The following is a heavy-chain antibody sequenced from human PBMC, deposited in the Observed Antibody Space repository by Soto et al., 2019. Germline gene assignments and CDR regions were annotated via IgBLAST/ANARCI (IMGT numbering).Heavy chain of an antibody. V-gene: IGHV1-8*01. CDR1: GYTFTSYD. Sequence: QVQLVQSGAEVKKPGASVKVSCKASGYTFTSYDINWVRQATGQGLEWMGWMNPNSGNTGYAQTSQGGVTTTSNMYDRSTNRALSSPRCWASAVCGCATAETYTLGLVIVSPHFDYWGQGTLVTVSS. CDR3: ATAETYTLGLVIVSPHFDY. D-gene: IGHD3-16*02. CDR2: MNPNSGNT. J-gene: IGHJ4*02.